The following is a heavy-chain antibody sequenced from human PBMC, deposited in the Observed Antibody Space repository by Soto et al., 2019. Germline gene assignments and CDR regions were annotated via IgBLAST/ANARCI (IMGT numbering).Heavy chain of an antibody. CDR3: AKDHYDYVWGSYRPPPYYYYGMDV. D-gene: IGHD3-16*02. CDR2: ISGSGGST. V-gene: IGHV3-23*01. Sequence: PAGSLRLSCAASGFTFSSYAMSWVRQAPGKGLEWVSAISGSGGSTYYADSVKGRFTISRDNSKNTLYLQMNSLRAEDTAVYYCAKDHYDYVWGSYRPPPYYYYGMDVWGQGTTVTVLL. J-gene: IGHJ6*02. CDR1: GFTFSSYA.